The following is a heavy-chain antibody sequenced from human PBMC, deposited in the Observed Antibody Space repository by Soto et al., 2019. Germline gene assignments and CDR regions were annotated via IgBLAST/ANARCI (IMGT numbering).Heavy chain of an antibody. CDR3: AKERGQYSSGWSVVNY. CDR2: ISYDGSNK. J-gene: IGHJ4*02. Sequence: GGSLRLSCAASGFTFSSYGMHWVRQAPGKGLEWVAVISYDGSNKYYADSVKGRFTISRDNSKNTLYLQMNSLRAEDTAVYYCAKERGQYSSGWSVVNYWGQGTLVTVSS. CDR1: GFTFSSYG. D-gene: IGHD6-19*01. V-gene: IGHV3-30*18.